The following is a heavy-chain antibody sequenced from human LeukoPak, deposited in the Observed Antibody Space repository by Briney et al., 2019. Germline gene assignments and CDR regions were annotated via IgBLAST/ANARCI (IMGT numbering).Heavy chain of an antibody. D-gene: IGHD3-22*01. J-gene: IGHJ4*02. V-gene: IGHV3-9*01. CDR2: ISWNSGSI. Sequence: GGSLRLSCTASGFTFDDYAMHWVRQAPGKGLEWVSGISWNSGSIGYADSVKGRFTISRDNAKNSLYLQMNSLRAEDTALYYCAKDISYYESSGYALDYWGQGTLVTVSS. CDR1: GFTFDDYA. CDR3: AKDISYYESSGYALDY.